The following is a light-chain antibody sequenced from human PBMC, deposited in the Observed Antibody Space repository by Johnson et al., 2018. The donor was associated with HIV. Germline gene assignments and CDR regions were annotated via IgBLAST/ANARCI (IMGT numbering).Light chain of an antibody. V-gene: IGLV1-51*01. Sequence: QSVLTQPPSVSAAPGQKVTISCSGSSSNIGNNYVSWYQQIPGTAPKLLIYDNNKRPSGIPDRFSGSKSGTSATLGITGLQTGDEADYYCGTRDSSLGTYVFGTGTKVTVL. CDR3: GTRDSSLGTYV. J-gene: IGLJ1*01. CDR1: SSNIGNNY. CDR2: DNN.